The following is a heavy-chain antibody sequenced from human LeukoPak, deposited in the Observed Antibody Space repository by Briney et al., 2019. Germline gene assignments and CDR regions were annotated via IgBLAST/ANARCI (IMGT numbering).Heavy chain of an antibody. Sequence: GGSLRLSCAASGFTFSSYWMSWVRQAPGKGLEWVANIKQDGSEKYYVDSVKGRFTISRDNSKNTLYLQMNSLRAEDTAVYYCAKASKYDYDFWSGYLPYFDFWGQGTLVTVSS. CDR1: GFTFSSYW. D-gene: IGHD3-3*01. CDR3: AKASKYDYDFWSGYLPYFDF. CDR2: IKQDGSEK. V-gene: IGHV3-7*03. J-gene: IGHJ4*02.